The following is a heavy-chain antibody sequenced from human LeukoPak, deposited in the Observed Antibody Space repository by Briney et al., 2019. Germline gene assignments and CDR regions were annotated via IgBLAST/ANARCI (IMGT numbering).Heavy chain of an antibody. CDR3: AKLSKIFGVVPLMGWFDP. D-gene: IGHD3-3*01. J-gene: IGHJ5*02. CDR2: IFYSGST. V-gene: IGHV4-59*01. Sequence: SETLSLTCTVSGGSISSYYWSWIRQSPGKGLEWIGYIFYSGSTNYNPSLKSRVTISIDTSKNQFSLKLSSVTAADTAVYYCAKLSKIFGVVPLMGWFDPWGQGTLVTVSS. CDR1: GGSISSYY.